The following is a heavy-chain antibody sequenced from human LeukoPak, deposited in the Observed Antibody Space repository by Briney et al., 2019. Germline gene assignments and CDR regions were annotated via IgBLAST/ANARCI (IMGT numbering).Heavy chain of an antibody. D-gene: IGHD6-19*01. CDR2: IYSGGST. V-gene: IGHV3-66*01. CDR1: GFTVSSNY. J-gene: IGHJ6*03. Sequence: GGSLRLSCAASGFTVSSNYMSWVRQAPGKGLEWVSVIYSGGSTYYADSVKGRFTISRDNSKNTLYLQMNSLRAEDTAVYYCARVVAVAWTPYYYYYMDVWGKGTTVTISS. CDR3: ARVVAVAWTPYYYYYMDV.